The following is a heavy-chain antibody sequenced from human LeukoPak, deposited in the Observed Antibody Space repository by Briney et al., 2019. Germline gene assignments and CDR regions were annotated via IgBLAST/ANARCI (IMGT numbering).Heavy chain of an antibody. CDR1: GGSFSGYY. V-gene: IGHV4-34*01. J-gene: IGHJ6*03. D-gene: IGHD3-22*01. CDR2: INHSGST. Sequence: PSETLSLTCAVYGGSFSGYYWSWIRQPPGKGLEWIGEINHSGSTNYNPSLKSRVTISVDTSKNQFSLKLSSVTAADTAVYYCARHGSPDYYDSVDYYYMDVWGKGTTVTISS. CDR3: ARHGSPDYYDSVDYYYMDV.